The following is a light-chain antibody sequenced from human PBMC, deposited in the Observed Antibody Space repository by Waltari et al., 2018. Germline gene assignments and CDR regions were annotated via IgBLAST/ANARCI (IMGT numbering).Light chain of an antibody. Sequence: QSALTQPPSVSGSPGQSITISCTGNSSDVGGYNYFPWYQKHPGKAPNHFIYDVSTRPSGVSNRFSATKSGTTASLIISGLQAEDEDYYYCSSYTGSTPLLLIFGGGTKLTVL. CDR3: SSYTGSTPLLLI. CDR1: SSDVGGYNY. J-gene: IGLJ2*01. CDR2: DVS. V-gene: IGLV2-14*03.